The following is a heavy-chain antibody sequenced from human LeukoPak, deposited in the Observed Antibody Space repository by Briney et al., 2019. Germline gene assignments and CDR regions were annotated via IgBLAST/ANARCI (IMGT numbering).Heavy chain of an antibody. CDR1: GFTFSSYS. V-gene: IGHV3-48*01. Sequence: GGSLRLSCAASGFTFSSYSMNWVRQAPGKGREWVSYISSRSSTIYYADSVKSRFTISRDNAKNSLYLQMNSLRAEDTAVYYCARADERFLEWLLSTFDYWGQGTLVTVSS. CDR2: ISSRSSTI. J-gene: IGHJ4*02. CDR3: ARADERFLEWLLSTFDY. D-gene: IGHD3-3*01.